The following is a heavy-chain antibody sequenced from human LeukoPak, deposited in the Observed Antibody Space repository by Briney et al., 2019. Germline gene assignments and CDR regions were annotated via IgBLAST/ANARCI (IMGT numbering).Heavy chain of an antibody. CDR3: AKIGAAGTWNYFDY. CDR2: ISYDGGNK. Sequence: GGSLRLSCAASGFTFSSYGMHWVRQAPGKGLEWVAVISYDGGNKYYADSVKGRFTISRDNSKNTVYLQMNSLRPEDTALYYCAKIGAAGTWNYFDYWGQGTLVTVSS. V-gene: IGHV3-30*18. D-gene: IGHD6-13*01. J-gene: IGHJ4*02. CDR1: GFTFSSYG.